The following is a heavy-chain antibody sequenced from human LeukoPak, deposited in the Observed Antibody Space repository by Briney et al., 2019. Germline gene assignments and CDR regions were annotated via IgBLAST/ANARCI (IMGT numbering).Heavy chain of an antibody. CDR1: GYSFTNNW. CDR2: IYPGDSDT. J-gene: IGHJ3*01. CDR3: ARHPFYYDSSGYFDV. D-gene: IGHD3-22*01. Sequence: GESPKISCKASGYSFTNNWIGWVRQMPGKGLELMGIIYPGDSDTRYSPSFQGQVTISADKSISTAYLQWSSLKASDTAMYYCARHPFYYDSSGYFDVWGQGTMVTVS. V-gene: IGHV5-51*01.